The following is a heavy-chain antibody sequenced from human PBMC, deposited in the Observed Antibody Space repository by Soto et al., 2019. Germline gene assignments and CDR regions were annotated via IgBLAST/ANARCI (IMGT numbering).Heavy chain of an antibody. J-gene: IGHJ4*02. Sequence: QVQLVQSGAEVKKAGASVKVSCKTSGFTFTNFGITWVRQAPGQGLEWMGWISAHNGNTQYAQKFQGRVTMTTDTSTSTAYMELRSLRSADTALYYCARDLRGGDYWGQGALVTVSS. CDR1: GFTFTNFG. CDR2: ISAHNGNT. CDR3: ARDLRGGDY. V-gene: IGHV1-18*01. D-gene: IGHD3-16*01.